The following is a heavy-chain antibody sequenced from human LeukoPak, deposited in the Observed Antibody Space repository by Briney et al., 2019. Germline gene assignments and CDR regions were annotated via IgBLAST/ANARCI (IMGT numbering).Heavy chain of an antibody. J-gene: IGHJ3*02. CDR2: INWNGGST. CDR3: ARVPGQYCSSTSCYPGAFDI. CDR1: GFTFDDYG. D-gene: IGHD2-2*01. Sequence: GGSLRLSCAASGFTFDDYGMSWVRQAPGKGLEWVSGINWNGGSTGYADSVKGRFTISRDNAKNSLYLQMTSLRAADTALYYCARVPGQYCSSTSCYPGAFDIWGQGTMVTVSS. V-gene: IGHV3-20*04.